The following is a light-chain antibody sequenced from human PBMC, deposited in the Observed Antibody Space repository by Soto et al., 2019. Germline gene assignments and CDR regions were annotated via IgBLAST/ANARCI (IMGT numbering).Light chain of an antibody. CDR3: QQYHNWPPQYT. V-gene: IGKV3-15*01. J-gene: IGKJ2*01. CDR2: GAS. CDR1: QSVASN. Sequence: EIVMTQSPASLSVSPGDGATLSCRASQSVASNVAWYQQKPGQGPRLLIHGASTRALGVPARFSGSGSGTDFILTISSLQSEDFAVYYCQQYHNWPPQYTFGQGTKLQIK.